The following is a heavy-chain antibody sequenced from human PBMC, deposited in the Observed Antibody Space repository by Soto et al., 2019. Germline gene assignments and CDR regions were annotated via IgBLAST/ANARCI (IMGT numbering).Heavy chain of an antibody. CDR3: ARAGLGYCTGTSCHPGFDI. CDR1: GFTFSNYW. D-gene: IGHD2-2*01. V-gene: IGHV3-74*01. Sequence: GGSLRLSCAASGFTFSNYWMQWVRQAPGKGLEWVSRINGDGRTTIYADSVKGRFTISRDNAKNTLYLQMNRQRVEDTAVYYCARAGLGYCTGTSCHPGFDIWGQGTMVTVSS. CDR2: INGDGRTT. J-gene: IGHJ3*02.